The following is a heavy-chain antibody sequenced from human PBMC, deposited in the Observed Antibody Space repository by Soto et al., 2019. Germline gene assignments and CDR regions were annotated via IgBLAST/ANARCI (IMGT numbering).Heavy chain of an antibody. J-gene: IGHJ6*02. V-gene: IGHV5-51*01. D-gene: IGHD6-6*01. CDR1: GYNFTNYW. Sequence: GDPLKISCKGSGYNFTNYWIGWVRQMPGKGLEWMWVIYPGDSNTRYSPSFQGQVTISAAKSISTAYLQWSSLKASDTAMYYCARRATSSMAVMGVGGQGSPVTVSS. CDR3: ARRATSSMAVMGV. CDR2: IYPGDSNT.